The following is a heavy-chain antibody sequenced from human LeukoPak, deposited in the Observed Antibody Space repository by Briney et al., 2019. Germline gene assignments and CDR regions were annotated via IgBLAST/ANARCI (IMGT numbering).Heavy chain of an antibody. V-gene: IGHV4-59*01. CDR3: ARVSQDYYDRSGYYYFDF. D-gene: IGHD3-22*01. J-gene: IGHJ4*02. CDR1: GGSMNPYF. CDR2: IYYSGGT. Sequence: PSETLSLTCTVSGGSMNPYFWSWIRQPPGKGLEWIGYIYYSGGTSYNASLKSRVTISVDTSKSQFSLRLSSVTAADTAVYYCARVSQDYYDRSGYYYFDFWGLGTLVTVPS.